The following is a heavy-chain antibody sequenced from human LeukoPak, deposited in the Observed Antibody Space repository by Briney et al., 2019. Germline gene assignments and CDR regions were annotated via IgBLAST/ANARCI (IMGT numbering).Heavy chain of an antibody. CDR1: AGSFISSSHH. Sequence: PSETLSLTCTVSAGSFISSSHHWGWIRQSPGKGLEWIGTVYYGRTTYYNPSLDGRVTISLDTSANHFSLQLNSVTAADTAVYYCVRHDGRGGATMGAFDSWGQGSLVAVSS. D-gene: IGHD5-12*01. V-gene: IGHV4-39*01. CDR2: VYYGRTT. J-gene: IGHJ5*01. CDR3: VRHDGRGGATMGAFDS.